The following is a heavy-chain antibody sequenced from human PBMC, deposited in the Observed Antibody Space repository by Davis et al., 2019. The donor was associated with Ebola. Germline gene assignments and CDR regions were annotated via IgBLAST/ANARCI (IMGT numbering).Heavy chain of an antibody. CDR3: ARLDSSSWYSMARPMDV. D-gene: IGHD6-13*01. CDR2: IYPGDFDT. J-gene: IGHJ6*02. CDR1: GYSFTSYW. Sequence: GESLKISCKGSGYSFTSYWIGWVRQMPGKGLEWMGIIYPGDFDTRYSPSFQGQVTISADKSISTAYLQWSSLKASDTAMYYCARLDSSSWYSMARPMDVWGQGTTVTVSS. V-gene: IGHV5-51*01.